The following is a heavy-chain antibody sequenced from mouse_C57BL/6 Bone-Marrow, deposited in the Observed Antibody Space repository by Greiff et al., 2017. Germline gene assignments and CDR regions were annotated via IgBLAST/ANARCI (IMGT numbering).Heavy chain of an antibody. CDR1: GYTFTSYW. J-gene: IGHJ1*03. V-gene: IGHV1-55*01. CDR3: ARRWVVDWYFDV. D-gene: IGHD1-1*01. CDR2: IYPGSGST. Sequence: VQLQQSGAELVKPGASVKMSCKASGYTFTSYWITWVKQRPGQGLEWIGDIYPGSGSTNYNEKFKSKATLTVDTASSTAYMQLSSLTSEDSAVYYCARRWVVDWYFDVWGTGTTVTVSS.